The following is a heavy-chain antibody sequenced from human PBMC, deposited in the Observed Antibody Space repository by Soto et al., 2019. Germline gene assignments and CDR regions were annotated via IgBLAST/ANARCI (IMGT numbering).Heavy chain of an antibody. CDR3: ARLGYCSSTSCYVGMDV. Sequence: EVPLVESGGGLVNPGGSLRLSCAASGFTFSSYSMNWVRQAPGKGLEWVSSISSSSSYIYYADSVKGRFTISRDNAKNSLYLQMNSLRVEDTAVYYCARLGYCSSTSCYVGMDVWGQGTTVTVSS. V-gene: IGHV3-21*01. CDR1: GFTFSSYS. CDR2: ISSSSSYI. D-gene: IGHD2-2*01. J-gene: IGHJ6*02.